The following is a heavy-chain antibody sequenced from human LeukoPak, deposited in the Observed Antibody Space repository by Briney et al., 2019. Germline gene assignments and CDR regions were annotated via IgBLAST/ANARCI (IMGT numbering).Heavy chain of an antibody. V-gene: IGHV4-34*01. J-gene: IGHJ6*03. CDR2: INHSGST. D-gene: IGHD3-3*01. CDR3: ARGQTYYDFWSGYYRAGDYYYMDV. Sequence: GSLRLSCAASGFTFSSYWMSWIRQPPGKGLEWIGEINHSGSTNYNPSLKSRVTISVDTSKNQFSLKLSSVTAADTAVYYCARGQTYYDFWSGYYRAGDYYYMDVWGKGTTVTVSS. CDR1: GFTFSSYW.